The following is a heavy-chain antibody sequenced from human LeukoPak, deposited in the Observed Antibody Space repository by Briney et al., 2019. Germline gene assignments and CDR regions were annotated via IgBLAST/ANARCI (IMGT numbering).Heavy chain of an antibody. CDR1: GGSISSHN. CDR2: IYYSGST. D-gene: IGHD3-9*01. J-gene: IGHJ6*02. V-gene: IGHV4-59*11. Sequence: SETLSLTCTVSGGSISSHNWSWIRQPPGKGLEWIGYIYYSGSTNYNPSLKSRVTISVDTSKNQFSLKLSSVTAADTAVYYCARDPGPNYDILTGYSGYGMDVWGQGTTVTVSS. CDR3: ARDPGPNYDILTGYSGYGMDV.